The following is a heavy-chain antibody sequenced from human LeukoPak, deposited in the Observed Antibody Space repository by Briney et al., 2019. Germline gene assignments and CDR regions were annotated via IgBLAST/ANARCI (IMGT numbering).Heavy chain of an antibody. Sequence: GASVKVSCKASGYTFTSYGISWVRQAPGQGLEWMGWISAYNGNTNYAQKLQGRVTMTTDTSTSTAYMELRSLRSEDTAVYYCARGYYSGWNYLSSLNWFDPWGQGTLVTVSS. CDR2: ISAYNGNT. J-gene: IGHJ5*02. CDR1: GYTFTSYG. CDR3: ARGYYSGWNYLSSLNWFDP. V-gene: IGHV1-18*01. D-gene: IGHD6-19*01.